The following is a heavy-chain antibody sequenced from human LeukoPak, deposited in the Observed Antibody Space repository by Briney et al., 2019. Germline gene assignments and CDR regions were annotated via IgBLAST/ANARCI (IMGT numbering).Heavy chain of an antibody. CDR1: GYTFSRHG. D-gene: IGHD6-19*01. CDR2: IRYDGSNK. CDR3: AKGYSSVGAFDI. J-gene: IGHJ3*02. V-gene: IGHV3-30*02. Sequence: PGRSLTLSCAASGYTFSRHGIHWVRQAPGKGLEWVAFIRYDGSNKYYADSVKGRFTISRDNSKNTLYLQMNSLRAEDTAVYYCAKGYSSVGAFDIWGQGTMVTVSS.